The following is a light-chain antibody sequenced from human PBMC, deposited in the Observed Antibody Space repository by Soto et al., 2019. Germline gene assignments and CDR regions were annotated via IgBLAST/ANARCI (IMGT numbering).Light chain of an antibody. CDR1: QRVSSN. J-gene: IGKJ2*01. Sequence: DIVMTQSPSTLSVSPGERATLSCRASQRVSSNLAWYQQKPGQAPKLLIYGASTRATGIPARFSGSGSGTEFTLTLSSLQSEDVAVYYCQHYNNWTPPDTFGEGTKVEIK. V-gene: IGKV3-15*01. CDR2: GAS. CDR3: QHYNNWTPPDT.